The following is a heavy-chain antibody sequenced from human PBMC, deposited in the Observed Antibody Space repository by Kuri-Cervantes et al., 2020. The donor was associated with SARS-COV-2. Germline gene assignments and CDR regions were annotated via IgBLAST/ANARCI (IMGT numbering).Heavy chain of an antibody. D-gene: IGHD3-10*01. J-gene: IGHJ4*02. CDR2: IKSKADGGTT. CDR1: GFTFSDYY. Sequence: GESLKISCAASGFTFSDYYMSWIRQAPGKGLEWVGRIKSKADGGTTDYGAPVTGRFTISRDDSTNTLYLQMNSLKIDDTAVYYCTTDYGSGSYYNVRHDYFFDYWGQGTLVTVSS. CDR3: TTDYGSGSYYNVRHDYFFDY. V-gene: IGHV3-15*01.